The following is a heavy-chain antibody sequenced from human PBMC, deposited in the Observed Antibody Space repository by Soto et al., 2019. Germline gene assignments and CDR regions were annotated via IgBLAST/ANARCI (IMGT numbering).Heavy chain of an antibody. D-gene: IGHD6-19*01. Sequence: QVQLVESGGGVVQPGRSLRLSCAASGFTFSSYGMHWVRQAPGKGLEWVAVISYDGSNKYYADSVKGRFTISRDNSKNTLYLQMNSLRAEDTAVYYCAKLAVALPGGYFDLWGRGTLVTVSS. CDR1: GFTFSSYG. CDR2: ISYDGSNK. CDR3: AKLAVALPGGYFDL. J-gene: IGHJ2*01. V-gene: IGHV3-30*18.